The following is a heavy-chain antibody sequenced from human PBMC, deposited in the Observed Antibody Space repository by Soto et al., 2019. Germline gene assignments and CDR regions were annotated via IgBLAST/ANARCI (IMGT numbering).Heavy chain of an antibody. Sequence: GSLRLSCAASGFTVSSNYMSWVRQAPGKGLEWVSIIYTDGSTYYADSVKGRFTLSRDDSKNTLYLQINSLRVEDTAVYYCASRKNSCGAYSFWGRGPLVPVSS. J-gene: IGHJ4*02. D-gene: IGHD2-21*01. V-gene: IGHV3-66*01. CDR3: ASRKNSCGAYSF. CDR2: IYTDGST. CDR1: GFTVSSNY.